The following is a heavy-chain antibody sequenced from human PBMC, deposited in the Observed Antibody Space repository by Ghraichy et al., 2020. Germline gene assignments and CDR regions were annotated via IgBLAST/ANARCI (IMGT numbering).Heavy chain of an antibody. J-gene: IGHJ4*02. V-gene: IGHV3-30*18. D-gene: IGHD4-17*01. CDR1: GFTFRNYG. Sequence: LSLTCEASGFTFRNYGMHWVRQAPGRGLEWVAVTSYHGINKYYADSVRGRFAISRDNSKSTLYLQMNSLRAEDTAVYYCAKSYADYGVDYWGQGTLVTVSS. CDR2: TSYHGINK. CDR3: AKSYADYGVDY.